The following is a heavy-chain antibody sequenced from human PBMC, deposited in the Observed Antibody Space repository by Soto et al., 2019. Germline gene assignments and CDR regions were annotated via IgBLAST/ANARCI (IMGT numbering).Heavy chain of an antibody. Sequence: QVQLVQSGAEVKKPGSSVKVSCKASGGTFSSYAISWVRQAPGQGLEWMGGSIPIFGTANYAQKFQGRVTITADESTSTAYMELSSLRSEDTAVYYCARDRSAVVTRLFDYWGQGTLVTVSS. V-gene: IGHV1-69*01. CDR3: ARDRSAVVTRLFDY. J-gene: IGHJ4*02. D-gene: IGHD2-21*02. CDR2: SIPIFGTA. CDR1: GGTFSSYA.